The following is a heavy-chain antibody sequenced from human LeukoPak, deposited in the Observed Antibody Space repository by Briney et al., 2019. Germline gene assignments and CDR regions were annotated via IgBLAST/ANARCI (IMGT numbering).Heavy chain of an antibody. CDR3: ARAGGRYFDWLPHGYFDY. V-gene: IGHV4-34*01. Sequence: SETLSLTCAVYGGSFSGYYWSWIRQPPGKGLEWIGEINHSGSTNYNPSLKSRVTISADTSKNQFSLKLSSVTAADTAVYYCARAGGRYFDWLPHGYFDYWGQGTLVTVSS. J-gene: IGHJ4*02. CDR1: GGSFSGYY. CDR2: INHSGST. D-gene: IGHD3-9*01.